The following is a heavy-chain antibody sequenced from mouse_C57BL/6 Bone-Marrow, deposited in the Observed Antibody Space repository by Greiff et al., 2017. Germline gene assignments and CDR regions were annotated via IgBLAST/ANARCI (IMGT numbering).Heavy chain of an antibody. CDR2: IYPTSGRT. Sequence: QVHVQQPGAELVKPWASVSMSCKASGYSFTSYWITWVRQRPGQGLEWIGDIYPTSGRTNYNETFKSKAILTVDTSSNTAYMQLSSLTSEDSAVFYCARSGPLGRSFDYWGQGTTLTVSS. CDR3: ARSGPLGRSFDY. J-gene: IGHJ2*01. CDR1: GYSFTSYW. V-gene: IGHV1-55*01. D-gene: IGHD4-1*01.